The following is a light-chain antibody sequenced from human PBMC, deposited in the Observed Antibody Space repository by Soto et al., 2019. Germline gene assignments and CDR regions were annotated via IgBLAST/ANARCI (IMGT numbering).Light chain of an antibody. CDR3: HSYDSSLSGWV. V-gene: IGLV1-40*01. Sequence: QSVLTQPPSVSGAPGQTVTISCTGSSSNVGACYDVHWYQQLPGTAPKLLIYGNSNRPSGVPDRFSGSKSGTSASLAITGLQDEDEADYYCHSYDSSLSGWVFGGGTKLTVL. CDR2: GNS. CDR1: SSNVGACYD. J-gene: IGLJ3*02.